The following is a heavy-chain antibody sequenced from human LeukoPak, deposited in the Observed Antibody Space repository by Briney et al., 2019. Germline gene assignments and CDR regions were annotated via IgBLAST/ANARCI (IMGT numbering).Heavy chain of an antibody. Sequence: ASVKVSCKASGYTFTGYYMHWVRHAPGQGLEWMGWINPNSGGTNYAQKFQGWVTMTRDTSISTAYMELSRLRSDDTAVYYCARARVVVVAASVYYYYGMDVWGKGTTVTVSS. CDR2: INPNSGGT. D-gene: IGHD2-15*01. J-gene: IGHJ6*04. CDR3: ARARVVVVAASVYYYYGMDV. V-gene: IGHV1-2*04. CDR1: GYTFTGYY.